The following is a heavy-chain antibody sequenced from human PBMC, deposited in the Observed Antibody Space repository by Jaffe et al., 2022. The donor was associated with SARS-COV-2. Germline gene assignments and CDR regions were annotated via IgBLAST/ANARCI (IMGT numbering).Heavy chain of an antibody. Sequence: EVKLLESGGGLVQPGGSLRLSCAASGFSFSTHGMSWVRQAPGKGLEWVSSITDSGGITYYADSVKGRFTISRDNSENTLYLQMNSLRAEDTAIYSCAKSPGSWGHDYWGQGTLVTVSS. D-gene: IGHD3-16*01. CDR2: ITDSGGIT. V-gene: IGHV3-23*01. CDR3: AKSPGSWGHDY. J-gene: IGHJ4*02. CDR1: GFSFSTHG.